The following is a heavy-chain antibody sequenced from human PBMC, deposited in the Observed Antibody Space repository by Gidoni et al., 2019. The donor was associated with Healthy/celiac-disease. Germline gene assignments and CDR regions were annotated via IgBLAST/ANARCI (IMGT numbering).Heavy chain of an antibody. V-gene: IGHV3-53*01. CDR1: GFTVSKNY. J-gene: IGHJ2*01. Sequence: EMQLVESGGGLIQPGGYLRLSCAASGFTVSKNYMLWVRQAPGKGLEWVAVIYSGGSTYYADSVKGRFTSSRDNSKNTLYLQMNSLRAEDTAVYYCARDGYYYDSSGYYPLGRYFDLWGRGTLVTVSS. CDR3: ARDGYYYDSSGYYPLGRYFDL. D-gene: IGHD3-22*01. CDR2: IYSGGST.